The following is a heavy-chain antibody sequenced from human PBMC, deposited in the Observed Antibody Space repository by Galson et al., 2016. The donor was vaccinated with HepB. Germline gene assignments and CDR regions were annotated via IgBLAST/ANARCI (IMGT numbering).Heavy chain of an antibody. D-gene: IGHD6-6*01. Sequence: SLRLSCAGSGFVFSAYGFNWIRQAPGKGLEWVSSISNAGSYRHYTDSVKGRFTISRDNDKHSLYLQMNSLRAEDTAVYYRARSGGTYSSSSYYFDSWGQGTLVAVSS. CDR2: ISNAGSYR. V-gene: IGHV3-21*01. CDR3: ARSGGTYSSSSYYFDS. J-gene: IGHJ4*02. CDR1: GFVFSAYG.